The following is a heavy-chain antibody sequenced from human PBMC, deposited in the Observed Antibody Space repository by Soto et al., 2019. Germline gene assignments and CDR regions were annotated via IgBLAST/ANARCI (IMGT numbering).Heavy chain of an antibody. CDR1: GYTFTSYY. CDR3: ARGKYDTDGYYQSTVDY. J-gene: IGHJ4*02. CDR2: INPSGGST. V-gene: IGHV1-46*01. Sequence: ASVKVSCKASGYTFTSYYMYWVRQAPGQGLEWMGIINPSGGSTSYAQRFQGRVTMTRDTSTSTVYMELSSLRSEDTAVYYCARGKYDTDGYYQSTVDYWGQGTLVTVSS. D-gene: IGHD3-22*01.